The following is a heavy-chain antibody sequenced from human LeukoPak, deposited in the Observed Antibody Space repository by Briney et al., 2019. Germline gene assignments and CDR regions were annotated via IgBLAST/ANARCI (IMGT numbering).Heavy chain of an antibody. Sequence: SETLSLTCTVSGASISSYYWSWIRQPPGKGLEWIGYIYYSGSTNYNPSLKSRVTISVDTSKNQFSLNLSSVTGADTAVYYCARRLGSRFDPWGQGTLVTVSS. CDR3: ARRLGSRFDP. CDR2: IYYSGST. CDR1: GASISSYY. J-gene: IGHJ5*02. D-gene: IGHD3-10*01. V-gene: IGHV4-59*08.